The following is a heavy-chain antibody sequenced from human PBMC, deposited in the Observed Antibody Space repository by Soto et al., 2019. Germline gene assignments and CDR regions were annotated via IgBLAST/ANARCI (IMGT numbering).Heavy chain of an antibody. CDR1: GYRFTNYW. CDR2: IYPGDSDT. V-gene: IGHV5-51*01. D-gene: IGHD1-20*01. CDR3: ARGISGNRYDYYYMDG. Sequence: GESLKISCKGSGYRFTNYWIAWVRQRPGKGLEWMGIIYPGDSDTRDSPSFQGQVTISADKSISTAYLQWSSLKASDTAIYYCARGISGNRYDYYYMDGWGKGTTVPVSS. J-gene: IGHJ6*03.